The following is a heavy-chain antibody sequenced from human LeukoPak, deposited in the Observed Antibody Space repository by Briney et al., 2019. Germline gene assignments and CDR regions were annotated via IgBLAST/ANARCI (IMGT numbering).Heavy chain of an antibody. CDR2: ISGSGGST. CDR1: GFTFSSYA. Sequence: GGSLRLSCAASGFTFSSYAMSWVRQAPGKGLEWVSSISGSGGSTYYADYVKGRFTISRDNSKNTLDLQMNSPRAEDTAVYYCAKSSLVTPYDYWGQGTLVTVSS. V-gene: IGHV3-23*01. CDR3: AKSSLVTPYDY. J-gene: IGHJ4*02. D-gene: IGHD2-15*01.